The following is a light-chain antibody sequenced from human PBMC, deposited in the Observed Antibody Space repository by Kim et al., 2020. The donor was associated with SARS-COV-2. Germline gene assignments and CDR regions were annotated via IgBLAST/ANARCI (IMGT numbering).Light chain of an antibody. CDR2: AAS. CDR1: QSISNY. Sequence: DIQMTQSPSSLSASVGDRVTITCRASQSISNYLNWYQQKPGKAPKFLIYAASSLQSGVPSRFSGSGSGTDFTLTISSLQPEDFATYFCQQSYSMPLTFGGGTKVDIK. J-gene: IGKJ4*01. V-gene: IGKV1-39*01. CDR3: QQSYSMPLT.